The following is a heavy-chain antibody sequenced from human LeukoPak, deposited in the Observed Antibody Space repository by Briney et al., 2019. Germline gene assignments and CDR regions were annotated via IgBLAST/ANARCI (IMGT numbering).Heavy chain of an antibody. CDR2: ISYSGRT. D-gene: IGHD6-13*01. V-gene: IGHV4-59*11. CDR1: GGSISSHW. J-gene: IGHJ6*02. CDR3: ARAHSIASYYYGVDV. Sequence: SETLSLTCSVSGGSISSHWWSWIRQPPGKGLEWIGYISYSGRTNYNPSLKSRVSISIDTSKNQFSLRLSSVTAADTAVYYCARAHSIASYYYGVDVWGQGTTVTVSS.